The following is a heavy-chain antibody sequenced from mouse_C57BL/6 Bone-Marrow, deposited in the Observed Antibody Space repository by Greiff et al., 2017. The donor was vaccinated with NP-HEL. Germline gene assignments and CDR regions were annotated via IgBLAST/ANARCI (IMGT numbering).Heavy chain of an antibody. V-gene: IGHV5-6*01. CDR2: ISSGGSYT. J-gene: IGHJ2*01. D-gene: IGHD1-1*01. CDR3: ARHITTVVFDY. CDR1: GFTFSSYG. Sequence: EVQLVESGGDLVKPGGSLKLSCAASGFTFSSYGMSWVRQTPDKRLEWVATISSGGSYTYYPDSVKGRFTISRDNAKNTLYLHMSSLKSEDTAMYYCARHITTVVFDYWGQGTTLTVSS.